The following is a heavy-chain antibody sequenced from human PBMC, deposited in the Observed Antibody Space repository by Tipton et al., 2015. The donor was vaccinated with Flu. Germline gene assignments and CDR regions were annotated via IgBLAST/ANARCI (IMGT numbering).Heavy chain of an antibody. J-gene: IGHJ4*02. CDR3: ARSQAYSSSPCFDY. CDR2: ISSSGSTI. Sequence: QVQLVQSGGDLVKPGGSLRLSCAASGFTFSDYYMSWIRQAPGKGLEWVSYISSSGSTIYYADSVEGRFTISRDNAKNSLYLQMNSLRAEDTAVYYCARSQAYSSSPCFDYWGQGTLVTVSS. V-gene: IGHV3-11*01. D-gene: IGHD6-13*01. CDR1: GFTFSDYY.